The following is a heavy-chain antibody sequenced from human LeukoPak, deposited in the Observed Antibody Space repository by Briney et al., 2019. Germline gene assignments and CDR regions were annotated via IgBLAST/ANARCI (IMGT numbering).Heavy chain of an antibody. V-gene: IGHV3-21*01. CDR3: ARGGKIAVAGTRSSQYFQH. CDR2: ISSSSSYI. D-gene: IGHD6-19*01. Sequence: PGGSLRLSCAASGSMFSTYGMHWVRQAPGKGLEWVSSISSSSSYIYYAASVKGRFTISRDNSKNTLYLQMNSLRAENTAVYYCARGGKIAVAGTRSSQYFQHWGQGTLSPSPQ. CDR1: GSMFSTYG. J-gene: IGHJ1*01.